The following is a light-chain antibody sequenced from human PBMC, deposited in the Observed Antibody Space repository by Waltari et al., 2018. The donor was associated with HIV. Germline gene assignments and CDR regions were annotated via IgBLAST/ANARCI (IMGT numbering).Light chain of an antibody. V-gene: IGLV1-40*01. J-gene: IGLJ2*01. CDR3: QSYDTSLGVVV. CDR1: SSHFGAGSA. Sequence: QSVLTQPPSMSGAPGQWVTISCTGSSSHFGAGSAVHWYQQLPRATTRLLIYGNIYRPSGVPDRFSGSRSGTSASLAITGLQAEDEADYYCQSYDTSLGVVVFGGGTRLTVL. CDR2: GNI.